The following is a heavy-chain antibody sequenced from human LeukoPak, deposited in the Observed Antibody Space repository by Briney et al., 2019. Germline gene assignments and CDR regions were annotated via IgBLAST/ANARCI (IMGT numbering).Heavy chain of an antibody. J-gene: IGHJ4*02. Sequence: GTSLRLSCAASGFIFSNYGMHWVRQAPGKGLKWVALIWYDGSNKHYADSVKGRFTISRDNSKNTLYLQMSSLRVEDTAVYYCASRGQALDYWGQGTLVTVSS. D-gene: IGHD3-10*01. V-gene: IGHV3-33*01. CDR1: GFIFSNYG. CDR3: ASRGQALDY. CDR2: IWYDGSNK.